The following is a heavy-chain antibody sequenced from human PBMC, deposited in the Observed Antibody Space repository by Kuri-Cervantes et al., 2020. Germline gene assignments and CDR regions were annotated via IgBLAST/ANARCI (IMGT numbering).Heavy chain of an antibody. CDR1: GFTFSSYW. CDR2: IKQDGSEK. J-gene: IGHJ4*02. CDR3: ARDPLGGDYFDY. V-gene: IGHV3-7*01. D-gene: IGHD3-16*01. Sequence: GESLKISCAASGFTFSSYWMSWVRQAPGKGLEWAANIKQDGSEKYYVDSVKGRFTISRDNAKNSLYLQMNSLRAEDTAVYYCARDPLGGDYFDYWGQGTLVTVSS.